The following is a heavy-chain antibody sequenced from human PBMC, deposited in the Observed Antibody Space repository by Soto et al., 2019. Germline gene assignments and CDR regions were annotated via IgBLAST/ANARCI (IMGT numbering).Heavy chain of an antibody. J-gene: IGHJ4*02. CDR3: ARHRNEYSNHVGHYYFDY. Sequence: QVQLQESGPGLVKASQTLSLTCTVSGGSISSGGYYWSWIRQHPGKGLEWIGYIYYSGRTYYNPSLKSRVTISVDTSKNQFSLKLSSVTAADTAVYYCARHRNEYSNHVGHYYFDYWGQGTLVTVSS. CDR1: GGSISSGGYY. D-gene: IGHD4-4*01. V-gene: IGHV4-31*03. CDR2: IYYSGRT.